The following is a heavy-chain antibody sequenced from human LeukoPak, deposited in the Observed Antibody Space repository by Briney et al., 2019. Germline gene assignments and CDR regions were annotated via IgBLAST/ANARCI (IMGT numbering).Heavy chain of an antibody. CDR2: ISSSGDTI. V-gene: IGHV3-11*01. J-gene: IGHJ4*02. CDR1: GFTLSHYY. Sequence: PGGSLRLSCAASGFTLSHYYMTWIRQAPGKGLEWLSCISSSGDTIYYADSVKGRFTFSSDNAENSLYLQMNSLRAEETAMYYCARQGSEIDYWGQGTLVTVSS. CDR3: ARQGSEIDY.